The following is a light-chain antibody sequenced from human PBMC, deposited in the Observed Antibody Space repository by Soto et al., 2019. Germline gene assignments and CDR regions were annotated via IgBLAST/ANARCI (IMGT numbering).Light chain of an antibody. CDR1: QGISNY. J-gene: IGKJ1*01. CDR2: AAS. V-gene: IGKV1-27*01. Sequence: DIQMTQSPSSLSASVGDRVTITCRASQGISNYLAWYQQKPGKVPKLLIYAASTLQSGVPSRFSGSGSGTDLTLTISSLQPEDVAAYYCQKYNSAHWTFGQGTKVEIK. CDR3: QKYNSAHWT.